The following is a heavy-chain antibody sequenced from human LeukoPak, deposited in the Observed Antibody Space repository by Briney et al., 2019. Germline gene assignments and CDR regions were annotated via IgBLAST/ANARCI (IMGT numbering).Heavy chain of an antibody. V-gene: IGHV4-38-2*02. J-gene: IGHJ4*02. Sequence: SETLSFTGAVSGYSISSGYYWGWIRQPPGKWREWIGSIYHSGSTYYNPSLKSRVTISVDTSKNQFSLKLSSVTAAETAVYYCAREHCGGDCYLDYWGQGTLVTVSS. CDR3: AREHCGGDCYLDY. D-gene: IGHD2-21*02. CDR2: IYHSGST. CDR1: GYSISSGYY.